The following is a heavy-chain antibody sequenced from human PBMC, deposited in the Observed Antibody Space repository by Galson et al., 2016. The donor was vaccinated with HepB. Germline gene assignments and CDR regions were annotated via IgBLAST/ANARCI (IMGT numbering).Heavy chain of an antibody. V-gene: IGHV4-59*12. CDR2: ISYDGRT. J-gene: IGHJ4*02. CDR1: GGSISSSF. D-gene: IGHD2-8*02. Sequence: ETLSLTCTVSGGSISSSFWTWIRQPPGKPLEWIGYISYDGRTNYNPSLNSRVTISADTSNNQFSLRLTSMTAMDTAVYYCASRPGGASVYYGVFDYWGQGALVTVSS. CDR3: ASRPGGASVYYGVFDY.